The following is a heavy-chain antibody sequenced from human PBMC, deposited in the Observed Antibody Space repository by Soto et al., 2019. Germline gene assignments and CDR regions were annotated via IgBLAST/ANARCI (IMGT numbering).Heavy chain of an antibody. D-gene: IGHD6-19*01. CDR3: AKGEGYSSGWYDPSIDY. CDR2: ISYDGSNK. CDR1: GFTFSSYG. Sequence: QVQLVESGGGVVQPGRSLRLSCPASGFTFSSYGMHWVRQAPGKGLEWVAVISYDGSNKYYADSVKGRFTISRDNSKNTLYLQMNSLRAEDTAVYYCAKGEGYSSGWYDPSIDYWGQGTLVTVSS. J-gene: IGHJ4*02. V-gene: IGHV3-30*18.